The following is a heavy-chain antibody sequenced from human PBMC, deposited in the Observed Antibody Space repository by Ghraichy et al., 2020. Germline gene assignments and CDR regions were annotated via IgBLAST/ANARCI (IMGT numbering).Heavy chain of an antibody. Sequence: SGPTLVKPTETLTLTCTVSGFSLSNARMGVSWIRQPPGKALEWLAHIFSNDEKSYSTSLKSRLTISKDTSKSQVVLTMTNMDPVDTATYYCARIHSWGFGELIPDYWGQGTLVTVSS. CDR1: GFSLSNARMG. CDR3: ARIHSWGFGELIPDY. D-gene: IGHD3-10*01. V-gene: IGHV2-26*01. CDR2: IFSNDEK. J-gene: IGHJ4*02.